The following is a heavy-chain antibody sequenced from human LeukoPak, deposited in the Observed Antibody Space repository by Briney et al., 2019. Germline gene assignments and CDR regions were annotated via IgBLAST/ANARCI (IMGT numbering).Heavy chain of an antibody. CDR1: GGSISSGDYY. CDR2: IYTSGST. J-gene: IGHJ4*02. D-gene: IGHD6-19*01. CDR3: ARAPGGSIAVAGTV. Sequence: PSETLSLTCTVSGGSISSGDYYWSWIRQPPGKGLEWIGRIYTSGSTNYNPSLKSRVTMSVDTSKNQFSLKLSSVTAADTAVYYCARAPGGSIAVAGTVWGQGTLVTVSS. V-gene: IGHV4-61*02.